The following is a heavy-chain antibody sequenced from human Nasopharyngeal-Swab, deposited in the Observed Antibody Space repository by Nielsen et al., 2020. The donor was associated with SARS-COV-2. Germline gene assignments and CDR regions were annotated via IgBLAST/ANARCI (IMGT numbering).Heavy chain of an antibody. CDR1: RYTFIRYY. J-gene: IGHJ4*02. CDR2: INPSGCST. CDR3: ARDRGNYFDY. V-gene: IGHV1-46*01. Sequence: ASVKVACKASRYTFIRYYLPWAPQAPAQGLESMGIINPSGCSTSFAQKIQSRVTMTRDTFTRTVYMELGSLRSEDSAVYYCARDRGNYFDYWGQGTLVTVSS.